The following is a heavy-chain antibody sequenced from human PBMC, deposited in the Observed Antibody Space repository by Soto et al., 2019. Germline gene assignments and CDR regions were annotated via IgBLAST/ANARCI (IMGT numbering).Heavy chain of an antibody. J-gene: IGHJ6*02. Sequence: QTGGSLRLSCAASGFAFSSYEMNWVRQAPGRGLEWVSYISTSGRTIYYADSVRGRFTLSRDNAKNSLYLQMNSLRAEDTAVYYCARNLMVRGLTLDGLDVWGQGTSVTVSS. CDR1: GFAFSSYE. CDR2: ISTSGRTI. V-gene: IGHV3-48*03. CDR3: ARNLMVRGLTLDGLDV. D-gene: IGHD3-10*01.